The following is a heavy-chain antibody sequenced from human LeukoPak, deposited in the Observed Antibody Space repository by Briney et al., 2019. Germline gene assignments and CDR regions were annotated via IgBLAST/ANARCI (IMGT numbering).Heavy chain of an antibody. V-gene: IGHV4-30-2*01. D-gene: IGHD2-2*03. J-gene: IGHJ4*02. CDR2: IYHTGST. CDR3: ARLDKD. CDR1: GGSISSGSYY. Sequence: SETLSLTCIVSGGSISSGSYYWSWIRQPPGKGLEWIAYIYHTGSTYYNPSLKSRVTISVDRSNNQFSLKLSSVTAADTAVYYCARLDKDWGQGTLVTVSS.